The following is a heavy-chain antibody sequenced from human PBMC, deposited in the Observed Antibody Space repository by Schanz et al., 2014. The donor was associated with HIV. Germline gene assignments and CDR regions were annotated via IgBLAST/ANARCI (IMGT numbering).Heavy chain of an antibody. V-gene: IGHV3-30*03. Sequence: QVQLVESGGGVVQPGRSLRLSCAASGFTFSTNDMHWVRQVPGKGLEWVAVISYDGRNKYYADSVKGRFTISRDNSKNTLYLQMNSLRTEDTAVYFCAGDYQAPFDYWGQGTLVTVSS. CDR2: ISYDGRNK. CDR1: GFTFSTND. CDR3: AGDYQAPFDY. D-gene: IGHD4-17*01. J-gene: IGHJ4*02.